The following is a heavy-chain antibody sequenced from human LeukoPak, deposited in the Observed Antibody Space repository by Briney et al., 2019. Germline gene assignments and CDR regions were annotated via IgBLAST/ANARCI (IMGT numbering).Heavy chain of an antibody. CDR1: GGSIRSYY. Sequence: SETLSLTCTVSGGSIRSYYWSWIRQPPGKGLEWIGFIYYSGSTNYNPSLKSRVTISVDTSKNQFSLKLSSVTAADTAVYYCARHGYYGSSGYYPLDYWGQGTLVTVSS. D-gene: IGHD3-22*01. CDR3: ARHGYYGSSGYYPLDY. V-gene: IGHV4-59*08. J-gene: IGHJ4*02. CDR2: IYYSGST.